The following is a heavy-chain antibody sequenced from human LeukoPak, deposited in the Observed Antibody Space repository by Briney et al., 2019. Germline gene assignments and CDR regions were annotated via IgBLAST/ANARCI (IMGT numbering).Heavy chain of an antibody. CDR1: GFTFEDYA. J-gene: IGHJ4*02. CDR3: AKVRTTMISGFDY. CDR2: ISWNSGSI. Sequence: PGRSLRLSCAASGFTFEDYAMHWVRQALGKGLEWVSGISWNSGSIGYADSVKGRFTISRDNANNSLYLQMNGLRAEDTALYYCAKVRTTMISGFDYWGQGTLVTVSS. V-gene: IGHV3-9*01. D-gene: IGHD3-22*01.